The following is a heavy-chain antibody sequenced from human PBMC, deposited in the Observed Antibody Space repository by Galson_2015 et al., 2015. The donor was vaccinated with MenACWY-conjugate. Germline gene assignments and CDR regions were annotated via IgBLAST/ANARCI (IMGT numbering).Heavy chain of an antibody. CDR1: GFTFSSYW. Sequence: SLRLSCATSGFTFSSYWVTWVRQAPGKGLEWVANIRGDGTVKHYLDSVEGRFTVSRDNAQQSVFLQMNSLRADDTAMYYCARVNRFCSGVSCPINWFDPWGQGTLVTVSS. D-gene: IGHD2-15*01. CDR3: ARVNRFCSGVSCPINWFDP. J-gene: IGHJ5*02. CDR2: IRGDGTVK. V-gene: IGHV3-7*03.